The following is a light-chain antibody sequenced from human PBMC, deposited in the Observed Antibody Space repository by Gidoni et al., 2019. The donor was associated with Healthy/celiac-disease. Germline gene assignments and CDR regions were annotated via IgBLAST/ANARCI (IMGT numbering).Light chain of an antibody. J-gene: IGKJ4*01. CDR1: QSVSSY. CDR2: DAS. CDR3: QQRSNWQGLT. V-gene: IGKV3-11*01. Sequence: VLTQSPATLSLSPGERATLSCRASQSVSSYLAWYQQKPGQAPRLLIYDASNRATGIPARFSGSGSGTDFTLTISSLEPEDFAVYYCQQRSNWQGLTFGGGTKVEIK.